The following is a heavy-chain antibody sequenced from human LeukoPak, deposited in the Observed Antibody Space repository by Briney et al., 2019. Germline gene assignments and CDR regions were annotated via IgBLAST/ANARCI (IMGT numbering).Heavy chain of an antibody. CDR2: IYPGDSDT. CDR3: ARSTPDVDIVATNFDY. J-gene: IGHJ4*02. V-gene: IGHV5-51*01. CDR1: AFNFGTYW. D-gene: IGHD5-12*01. Sequence: GESLKISCKGSAFNFGTYWIAWVRQMPGKGLEWMGIIYPGDSDTRYSPSFEGQVTISAVKSSSIAYLQWRSLQASDTAVYYCARSTPDVDIVATNFDYWGQGTLVTVSS.